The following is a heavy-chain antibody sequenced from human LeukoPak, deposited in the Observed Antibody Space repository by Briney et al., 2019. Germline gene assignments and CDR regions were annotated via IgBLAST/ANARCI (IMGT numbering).Heavy chain of an antibody. Sequence: GESLKISCKGSGYSFTNYWIAWVRQMPGKGLEWMGIIYPDDSDTRYSPSFQGQVTISADKSISTAYLQWSSLKASDTAIYFCARLGLMRYCSGGNCHPDYWGQGTLVTVSS. J-gene: IGHJ4*02. CDR1: GYSFTNYW. CDR2: IYPDDSDT. CDR3: ARLGLMRYCSGGNCHPDY. D-gene: IGHD2-15*01. V-gene: IGHV5-51*01.